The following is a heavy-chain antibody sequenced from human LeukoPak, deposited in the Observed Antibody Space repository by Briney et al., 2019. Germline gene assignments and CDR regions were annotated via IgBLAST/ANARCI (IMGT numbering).Heavy chain of an antibody. CDR3: AKVRVYYDFWSGLD. J-gene: IGHJ4*02. D-gene: IGHD3-3*01. CDR1: GFTFSSSV. Sequence: GGSLRLSCAASGFTFSSSVMHWVRQAPGKGLEWVAGISSDGDNKYYGDSVKGRFTISRGNPKNTLYLQMNSLRAEDTAVCYCAKVRVYYDFWSGLDWGQGTLVTVSS. V-gene: IGHV3-30*18. CDR2: ISSDGDNK.